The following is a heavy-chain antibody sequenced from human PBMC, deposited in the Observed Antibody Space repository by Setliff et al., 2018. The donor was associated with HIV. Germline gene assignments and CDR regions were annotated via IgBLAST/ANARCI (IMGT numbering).Heavy chain of an antibody. V-gene: IGHV1-46*01. CDR3: ARNQGDSSGWYAGDF. CDR2: INTSGGSA. Sequence: GASVKVSCKASGYTFTDYYIHWVRQAPGQGLEWMGRINTSGGSAGYAEKFRGRVTMARDTSTNTVYMDLRNLRSEDTAVYYCARNQGDSSGWYAGDFWGHGTLVTVSS. CDR1: GYTFTDYY. J-gene: IGHJ4*01. D-gene: IGHD6-19*01.